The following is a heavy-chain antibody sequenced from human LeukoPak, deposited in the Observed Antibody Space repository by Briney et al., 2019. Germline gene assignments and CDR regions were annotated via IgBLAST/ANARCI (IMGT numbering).Heavy chain of an antibody. V-gene: IGHV3-30-3*01. Sequence: GGSLRLSCAASGFTFSSYAMHWVRQAPGKGLEWVAVISYDGNKKYYADSVKGRFTISRDNSKNTLYLQMDSLRAEDTAVYYCARDWSLDYWGQGTLVTASS. CDR1: GFTFSSYA. CDR3: ARDWSLDY. CDR2: ISYDGNKK. J-gene: IGHJ4*02.